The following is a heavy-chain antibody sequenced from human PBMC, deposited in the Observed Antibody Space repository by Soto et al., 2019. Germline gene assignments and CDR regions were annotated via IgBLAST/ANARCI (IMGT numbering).Heavy chain of an antibody. J-gene: IGHJ5*02. CDR3: SRGSSGFLEGGGFDP. CDR1: GFTFSDYS. D-gene: IGHD6-25*01. Sequence: QVQLVESGGGLVKPGGSLRLSCAASGFTFSDYSMNWIRQAPGKGLEWISYISSTGNTIYYADSVKGRFTISRDTANNSMHLQMSRLRADETAVKYGSRGSSGFLEGGGFDPRGQGTPGTVSS. CDR2: ISSTGNTI. V-gene: IGHV3-11*01.